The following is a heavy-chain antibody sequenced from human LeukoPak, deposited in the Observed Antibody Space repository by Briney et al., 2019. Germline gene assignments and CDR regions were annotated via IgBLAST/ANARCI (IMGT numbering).Heavy chain of an antibody. V-gene: IGHV3-21*01. D-gene: IGHD6-13*01. J-gene: IGHJ6*03. CDR2: ISSSSSYI. CDR3: ARYEGKQQLPPDNYYYYYMDV. Sequence: PGGSLRLSCAASGFTLSSSSMNWVRQAPGKGLEWVSSISSSSSYIYYADSRKGRFTISRDNAKNSLYLQMDSLRAEDTAVYYCARYEGKQQLPPDNYYYYYMDVWGKGTTVTVSS. CDR1: GFTLSSSS.